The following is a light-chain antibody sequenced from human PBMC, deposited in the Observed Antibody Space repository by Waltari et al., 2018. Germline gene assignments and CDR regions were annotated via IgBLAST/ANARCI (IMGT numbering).Light chain of an antibody. V-gene: IGKV3-11*01. CDR3: QQRANWPPYT. Sequence: EIVLTQSPATLSLSPGERAILSCRPSQSISSYLAWYQQRPGQAPRLLIYDASNRATGIPARFSGSGSGTDFTRTISSLEPEDFAVYYCQQRANWPPYTFGQGTTLEIK. CDR1: QSISSY. J-gene: IGKJ2*01. CDR2: DAS.